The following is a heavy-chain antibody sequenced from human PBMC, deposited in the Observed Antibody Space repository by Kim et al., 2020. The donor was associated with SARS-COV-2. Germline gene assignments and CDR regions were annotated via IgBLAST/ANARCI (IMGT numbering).Heavy chain of an antibody. Sequence: SETLSLTCSVSGDSISSTVYYWAWIRQPPGKGLEWIGSIYYNGRNFYNPSLKSRVTISLDTSKNLFSLKLTSVTAADTAMYYCARRSGSSSLQWYFDVWGRGTLVTVSS. J-gene: IGHJ2*01. D-gene: IGHD2-15*01. CDR2: IYYNGRN. CDR3: ARRSGSSSLQWYFDV. CDR1: GDSISSTVYY. V-gene: IGHV4-39*01.